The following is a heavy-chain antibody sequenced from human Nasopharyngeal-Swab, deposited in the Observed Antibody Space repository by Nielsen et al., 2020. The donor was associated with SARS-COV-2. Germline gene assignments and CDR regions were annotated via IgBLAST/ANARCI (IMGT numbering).Heavy chain of an antibody. D-gene: IGHD3-9*01. V-gene: IGHV3-21*01. CDR2: ISSSSSYI. J-gene: IGHJ4*02. CDR3: ARDGSSLRYFDWLPRGAFDY. Sequence: VRQAPGKGLEWVSSISSSSSYIHSADSVKGRFTISRDNAKNSLYLQMNSLRAEDTAVYYCARDGSSLRYFDWLPRGAFDYWGQGTLVTVSS.